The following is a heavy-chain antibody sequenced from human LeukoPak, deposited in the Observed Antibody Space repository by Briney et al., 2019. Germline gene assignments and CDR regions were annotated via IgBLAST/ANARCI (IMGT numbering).Heavy chain of an antibody. CDR3: PTEKWSSNWFDP. J-gene: IGHJ5*02. Sequence: GGSLRLSCAASGFTFNNYNMIWVRQAPGRGLEWISSISSSGRYIDYADSVKGRFTISRDNAHNSLYLQMNSLRAEDTAVYYCPTEKWSSNWFDPWGQGTLSSSPQ. V-gene: IGHV3-21*01. CDR2: ISSSGRYI. D-gene: IGHD1-26*01. CDR1: GFTFNNYN.